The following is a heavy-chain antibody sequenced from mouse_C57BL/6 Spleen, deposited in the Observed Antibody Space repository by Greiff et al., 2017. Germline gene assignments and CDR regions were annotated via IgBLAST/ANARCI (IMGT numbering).Heavy chain of an antibody. D-gene: IGHD2-4*01. CDR3: ARHGDYDYDRGAMDY. Sequence: VQRVESGAELVKPGASVKLSCKASGYTFTEYTIHWVKQRSGQGLEWIGWFYPGSGSIKDNEKFKDKATLTADKSSSSVYMELSRLTSEDSAVYFCARHGDYDYDRGAMDYWGQGTTLTVSS. V-gene: IGHV1-62-2*01. CDR2: FYPGSGSI. J-gene: IGHJ2*01. CDR1: GYTFTEYT.